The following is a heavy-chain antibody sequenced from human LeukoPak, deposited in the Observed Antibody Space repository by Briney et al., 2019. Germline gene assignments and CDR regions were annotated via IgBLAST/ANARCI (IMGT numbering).Heavy chain of an antibody. Sequence: GGSLRLSCAASGFTFSSYAMSWVRQAPGKGLEWVSAISGSGGSTYYADSVKGRFTISRDNSKNTMYLQMNSLRAEDTAVYYCAKGFGDYYDSSGYYFDYWGQGTLVTVSS. D-gene: IGHD3-22*01. CDR3: AKGFGDYYDSSGYYFDY. CDR1: GFTFSSYA. J-gene: IGHJ4*02. CDR2: ISGSGGST. V-gene: IGHV3-23*01.